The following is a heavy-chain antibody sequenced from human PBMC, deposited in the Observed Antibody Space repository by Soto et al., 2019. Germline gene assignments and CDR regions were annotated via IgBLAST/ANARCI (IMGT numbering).Heavy chain of an antibody. CDR2: ISGSGGST. Sequence: GGALRLSCAASGFTFSSYAMSWVRQAPGKGLEWVSAISGSGGSTYYADSVKGRFTISRDNSKNTLYLQMNSLRAEDTAVYYCAKDSSSGWYRYWGQGTLVTVSS. V-gene: IGHV3-23*01. CDR1: GFTFSSYA. CDR3: AKDSSSGWYRY. D-gene: IGHD6-19*01. J-gene: IGHJ4*02.